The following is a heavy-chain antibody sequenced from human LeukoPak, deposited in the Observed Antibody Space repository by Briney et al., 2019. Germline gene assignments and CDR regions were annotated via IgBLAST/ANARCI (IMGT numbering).Heavy chain of an antibody. CDR1: GYTFTGYY. CDR3: ASEVAASVMDGMDV. CDR2: INPNSGGT. D-gene: IGHD6-25*01. J-gene: IGHJ6*02. Sequence: ASVKVSCKASGYTFTGYYMHWVRQAPGQGLEWMGWINPNSGGTNYAQKFQGRVTMTRDTSISTAYMDLSRLRSDDTDLYYRASEVAASVMDGMDVWGQGTTVTVSS. V-gene: IGHV1-2*02.